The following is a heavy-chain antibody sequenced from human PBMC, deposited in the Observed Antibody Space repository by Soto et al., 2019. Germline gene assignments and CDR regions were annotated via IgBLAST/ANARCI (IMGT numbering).Heavy chain of an antibody. Sequence: SETLSLTCTVSRGSISGYYWSWVRQPPGKGLEWIGFTYYSGTTNYNPSLRNRVTISVDTSKNQFSLKLSSVTAADTAVYYCARGYDDFDYWGQGTLVTVSS. J-gene: IGHJ4*02. V-gene: IGHV4-59*01. D-gene: IGHD5-12*01. CDR3: ARGYDDFDY. CDR1: RGSISGYY. CDR2: TYYSGTT.